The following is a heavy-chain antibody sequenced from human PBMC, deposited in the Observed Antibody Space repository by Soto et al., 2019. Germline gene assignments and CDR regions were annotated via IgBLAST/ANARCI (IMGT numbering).Heavy chain of an antibody. CDR1: GFTFSSYW. V-gene: IGHV3-7*01. Sequence: GGSLRLSCAASGFTFSSYWMSWVRQAPGKGLEWVANIKQDGSEKYYVDSVKGRFTISRDNAKNSLYLQMNSLRAEDTAVYYCARDLQQLGIDDYYYYYMDVWGNGTTVTVSS. J-gene: IGHJ6*03. CDR3: ARDLQQLGIDDYYYYYMDV. CDR2: IKQDGSEK. D-gene: IGHD6-13*01.